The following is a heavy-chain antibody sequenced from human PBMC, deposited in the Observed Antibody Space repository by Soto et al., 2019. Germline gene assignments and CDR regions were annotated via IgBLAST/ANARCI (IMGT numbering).Heavy chain of an antibody. V-gene: IGHV1-24*01. D-gene: IGHD3-3*01. J-gene: IGHJ4*02. CDR2: FDPEDGET. CDR3: ATPYYDVWSGYPNRYKGSAL. Sequence: KGLEWMGGFDPEDGETIYAQKFQGRVTMPEDTSTDKAYMELSSLRSEDTAVYYCATPYYDVWSGYPNRYKGSALRGQGTPVTVSS.